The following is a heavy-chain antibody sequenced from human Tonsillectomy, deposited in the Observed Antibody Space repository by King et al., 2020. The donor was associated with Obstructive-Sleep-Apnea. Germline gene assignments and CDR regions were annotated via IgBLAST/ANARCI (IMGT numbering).Heavy chain of an antibody. J-gene: IGHJ4*02. CDR1: GGSISSGGYY. Sequence: VQLQESGPGLVKPSQTLSLTCTFSGGSISSGGYYWSWIRQHQGKGLEGIWHISYGCSTYYNPSLKSRVTLSVDTSKNHFPLRLTSVTVAYSAAYFCARDVYECRGGSCYLSIDYWGQGTLVTVSS. D-gene: IGHD2-15*01. CDR2: ISYGCST. V-gene: IGHV4-31*03. CDR3: ARDVYECRGGSCYLSIDY.